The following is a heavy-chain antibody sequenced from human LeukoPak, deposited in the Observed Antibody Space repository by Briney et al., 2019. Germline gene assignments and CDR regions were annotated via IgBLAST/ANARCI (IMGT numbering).Heavy chain of an antibody. CDR1: RFTLNNYW. D-gene: IGHD3-22*01. V-gene: IGHV3-74*01. CDR3: ARSHVVVVFYY. CDR2: INTDGTKT. Sequence: GGSLRLSCAASRFTLNNYWMHWVRQAPGEGLVGVTRINTDGTKTDNADSVKGRFTISRDDPKNTLYLQMNSLRAEDTAVYYCARSHVVVVFYYCGQGNLGTVSS. J-gene: IGHJ4*02.